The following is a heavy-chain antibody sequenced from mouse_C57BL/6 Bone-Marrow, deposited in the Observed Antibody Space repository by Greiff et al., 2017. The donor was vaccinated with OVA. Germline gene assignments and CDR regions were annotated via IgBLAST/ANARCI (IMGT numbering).Heavy chain of an antibody. Sequence: EVMLVESGGGLVKPGGSLKLSCAASGFTFSSYTMSWVRQTPEKRLEWVATISGGGGNTYYPDSVKGRFTISGDNAKNTLYLQMSSLRSEDTAVYYCSRSSEYPAWFAYWGQGTLVTVSA. CDR1: GFTFSSYT. CDR2: ISGGGGNT. D-gene: IGHD2-10*02. CDR3: SRSSEYPAWFAY. V-gene: IGHV5-9*01. J-gene: IGHJ3*01.